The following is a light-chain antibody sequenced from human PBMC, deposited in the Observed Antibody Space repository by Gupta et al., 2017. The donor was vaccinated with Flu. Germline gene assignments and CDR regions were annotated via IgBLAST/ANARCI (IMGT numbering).Light chain of an antibody. CDR2: DVS. CDR1: SSDVGGYNY. J-gene: IGLJ3*02. V-gene: IGLV2-11*01. CDR3: CSYAGTYTWV. Sequence: QSALTQPRSVSRSPGQSVTISCTGTSSDVGGYNYVSWLQQQPGKAPKLMIYDVSKRPSGVPDRFSGSKSGNTASLTISGLQAEDEADYHCCSYAGTYTWVFGGGTKLTVL.